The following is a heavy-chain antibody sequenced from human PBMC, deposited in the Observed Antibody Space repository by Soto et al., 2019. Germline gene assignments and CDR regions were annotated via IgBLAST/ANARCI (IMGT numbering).Heavy chain of an antibody. D-gene: IGHD5-12*01. J-gene: IGHJ4*02. V-gene: IGHV3-48*03. CDR2: ISSSGSSV. Sequence: VGSLRLSCAASRFTFSTYEMHWVRQAPGKGLEWVSCISSSGSSVYYADSVKGRFTISRDNSRNSLYLQMNSLRDEDTALYYCVRYCSSTLCNGVATRTFDYWGQGALVTVSS. CDR1: RFTFSTYE. CDR3: VRYCSSTLCNGVATRTFDY.